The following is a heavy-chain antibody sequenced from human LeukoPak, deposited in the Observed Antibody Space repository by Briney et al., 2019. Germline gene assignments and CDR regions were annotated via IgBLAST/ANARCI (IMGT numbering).Heavy chain of an antibody. CDR1: GGAFSSYA. CDR2: ISAYNGNT. J-gene: IGHJ4*02. CDR3: ARDRPLATYYDILTGYPYFDY. Sequence: ASVKVSCKASGGAFSSYAISWVRQAPGQGLEWMGWISAYNGNTNYAQKLQGRVTMTTDTSTSTAYMELRSLRSDDTAVYYCARDRPLATYYDILTGYPYFDYWGQGTLVTVSS. D-gene: IGHD3-9*01. V-gene: IGHV1-18*01.